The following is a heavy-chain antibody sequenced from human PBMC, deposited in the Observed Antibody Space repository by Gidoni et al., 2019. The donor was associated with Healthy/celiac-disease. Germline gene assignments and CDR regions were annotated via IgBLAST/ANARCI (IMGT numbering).Heavy chain of an antibody. D-gene: IGHD3-10*01. J-gene: IGHJ5*02. V-gene: IGHV4-31*03. CDR2: IYSSGST. CDR1: GGSLSRGGYY. Sequence: QVQLKESGRGLVRPSQTLSLTCTVSGGSLSRGGYYWSWIRHHPWKFLEWMGYIYSSGSTYYNPSLKSRVTISVDTSKNQFSLTLSSVTAADTAVYYCARYGLYGSAMPAGFDLWGQGTLVTVSS. CDR3: ARYGLYGSAMPAGFDL.